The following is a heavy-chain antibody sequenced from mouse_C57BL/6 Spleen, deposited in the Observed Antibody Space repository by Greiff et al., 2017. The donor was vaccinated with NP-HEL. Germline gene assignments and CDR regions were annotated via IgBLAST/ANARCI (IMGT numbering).Heavy chain of an antibody. CDR2: IWSGGST. J-gene: IGHJ4*01. CDR3: ARKGVGRQYYYAMDY. Sequence: VQLQESGLGLVQPSQSLSITCTVSGFSLTSYGVHWVRQSPGKGLEWLGVIWSGGSTDYNAAFISRLSISKDNSKSQVFFKMNSLQADDTAIYYCARKGVGRQYYYAMDYWGQGTSVTVSS. CDR1: GFSLTSYG. V-gene: IGHV2-2*01. D-gene: IGHD4-1*01.